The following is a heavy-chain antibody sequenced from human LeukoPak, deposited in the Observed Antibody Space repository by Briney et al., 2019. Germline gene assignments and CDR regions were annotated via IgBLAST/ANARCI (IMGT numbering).Heavy chain of an antibody. V-gene: IGHV3-7*01. CDR3: ARGLDCSSTSCYGLYVFDI. CDR2: IKQDGSEK. J-gene: IGHJ3*02. CDR1: GFTSSSYW. D-gene: IGHD2-2*01. Sequence: GGSLRLSCAASGFTSSSYWMSWVRQAPGKGLEWVANIKQDGSEKYYVDSVKGRFTISRDNAKNSLYLQMNSLRAEDTAVYYCARGLDCSSTSCYGLYVFDIWGQGTKVTVSS.